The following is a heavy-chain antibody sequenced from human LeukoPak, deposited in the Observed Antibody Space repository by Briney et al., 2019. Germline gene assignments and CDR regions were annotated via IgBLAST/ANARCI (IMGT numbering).Heavy chain of an antibody. CDR2: IYSGDNT. V-gene: IGHV3-66*02. D-gene: IGHD6-19*01. CDR1: GFTVSSNY. CDR3: AKDPSSGWYGGI. Sequence: GGSLRLSCAASGFTVSSNYMSWVRQAPGKGLEWVSVIYSGDNTYYADSVKGRFTISRDNSKNTLYLQMNSLRAEDTAVYYCAKDPSSGWYGGIWGQGTLVTVSS. J-gene: IGHJ4*02.